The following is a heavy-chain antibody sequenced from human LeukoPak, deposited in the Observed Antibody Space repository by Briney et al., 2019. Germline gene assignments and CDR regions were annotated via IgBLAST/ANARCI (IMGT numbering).Heavy chain of an antibody. D-gene: IGHD3-10*01. CDR1: GYTFTSYD. Sequence: ASVKVSCKASGYTFTSYDINWVRQATGQGLEWMGWMNPNSGNTGYAQKFQGRVTITRNTSISTAYMELSSLRSEDTAVYYCARGLWFGELLGFDYWGQGTLVTVSS. V-gene: IGHV1-8*03. J-gene: IGHJ4*02. CDR2: MNPNSGNT. CDR3: ARGLWFGELLGFDY.